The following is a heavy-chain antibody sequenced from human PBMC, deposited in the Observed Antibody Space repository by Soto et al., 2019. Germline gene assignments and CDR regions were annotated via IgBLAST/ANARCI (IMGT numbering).Heavy chain of an antibody. V-gene: IGHV5-10-1*01. Sequence: PGESLKISCKGSGYSFTSYWISWARQMPGKGLEWMGRIDPSDSYTNYSPSFQGHVTISADKSISTAYLQWSSLKASDTAMYYCARHSKYYYDSSGYPDYYYGMDVWGQGTTVTVSS. D-gene: IGHD3-22*01. CDR2: IDPSDSYT. CDR3: ARHSKYYYDSSGYPDYYYGMDV. J-gene: IGHJ6*02. CDR1: GYSFTSYW.